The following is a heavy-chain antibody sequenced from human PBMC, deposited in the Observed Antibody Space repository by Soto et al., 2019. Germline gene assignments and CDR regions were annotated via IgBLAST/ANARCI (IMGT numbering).Heavy chain of an antibody. J-gene: IGHJ4*02. Sequence: QVQLRESGPGLVEPSGTLSLTCVVSGDSISSSHWWSWVRQPPGKGLEWIGEIFHSGTTKYNPSLESRVTMSVDKSNNQLSLKLSSVTAADTAVYYCARQLERGGLPEGFEYWGQGTLATVSS. CDR3: ARQLERGGLPEGFEY. D-gene: IGHD1-1*01. V-gene: IGHV4-4*02. CDR2: IFHSGTT. CDR1: GDSISSSHW.